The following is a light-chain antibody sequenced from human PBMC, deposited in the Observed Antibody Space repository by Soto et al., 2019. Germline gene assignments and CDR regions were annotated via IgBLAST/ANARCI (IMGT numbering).Light chain of an antibody. Sequence: QSALTQPASVSGSPGQSITISCTGTSSDVGSYNYVSWYQQHPGKAPKVMIYEVSNRPSGVSNRFSGSKSGNTASLTISGLQAEDEADYYCSSFTSKSTLIFGGGTKVTVL. CDR1: SSDVGSYNY. J-gene: IGLJ2*01. CDR3: SSFTSKSTLI. V-gene: IGLV2-14*01. CDR2: EVS.